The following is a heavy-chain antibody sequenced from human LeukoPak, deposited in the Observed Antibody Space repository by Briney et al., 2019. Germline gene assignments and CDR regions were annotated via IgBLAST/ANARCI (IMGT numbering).Heavy chain of an antibody. Sequence: GGSLKLSCAASGFTFSGSTMHWLRQASGKGLEWVGRIRSKANSYATAYAASVKGRFSISRDDSKNTAYLQMNSLKSEDTAVYYCTGVGSDVDYWGQGTLVTVSS. CDR1: GFTFSGST. CDR2: IRSKANSYAT. CDR3: TGVGSDVDY. D-gene: IGHD2-15*01. V-gene: IGHV3-73*01. J-gene: IGHJ4*02.